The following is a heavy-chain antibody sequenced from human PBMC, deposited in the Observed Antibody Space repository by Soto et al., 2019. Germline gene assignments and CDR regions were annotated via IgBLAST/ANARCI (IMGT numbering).Heavy chain of an antibody. J-gene: IGHJ4*02. CDR1: GFTFRDYA. Sequence: AQLLESGGGLVQPGGSLRLSCAASGFTFRDYAMNWVRQAPGKGLEWVSDISGSGDSARYADSVKGRFTISRDNSRDTLYLQMNSRRVDDKAVYYCGKERRGSGWSVCNFWGQGTLVTVSS. D-gene: IGHD6-19*01. V-gene: IGHV3-23*01. CDR2: ISGSGDSA. CDR3: GKERRGSGWSVCNF.